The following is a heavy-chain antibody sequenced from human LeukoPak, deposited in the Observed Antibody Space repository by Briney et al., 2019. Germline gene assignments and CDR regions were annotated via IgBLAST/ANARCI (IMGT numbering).Heavy chain of an antibody. CDR3: AREQALRYSSGWYGGDY. V-gene: IGHV1-2*02. CDR1: GYTFTGYY. D-gene: IGHD6-19*01. Sequence: ASVKVSCKASGYTFTGYYMHWVRQAPGQGLEWMGWINPNSGGTNYAQKFQGRVTKTRDTSISTAYMELSRLRSDDTAVYYCAREQALRYSSGWYGGDYWGQGTLVTVSS. CDR2: INPNSGGT. J-gene: IGHJ4*02.